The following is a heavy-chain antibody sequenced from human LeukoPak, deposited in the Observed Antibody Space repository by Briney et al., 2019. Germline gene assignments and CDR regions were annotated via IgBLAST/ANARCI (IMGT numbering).Heavy chain of an antibody. CDR1: GFTFSSYA. CDR2: ISGSGGST. CDR3: AKDHDYYDSSGYYSS. D-gene: IGHD3-22*01. J-gene: IGHJ5*02. V-gene: IGHV3-23*01. Sequence: GGSLRLSCAASGFTFSSYAMSWVRQGPGKGLEWVSAISGSGGSTYYADSVKGRFTISRDKSKNTLYLQMNSLRAEDTAVYYCAKDHDYYDSSGYYSSWGQGTLVTVSS.